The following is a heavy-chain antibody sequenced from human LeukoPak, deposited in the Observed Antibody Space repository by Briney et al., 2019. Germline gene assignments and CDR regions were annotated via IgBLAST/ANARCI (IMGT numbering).Heavy chain of an antibody. D-gene: IGHD5-18*01. V-gene: IGHV4-30-2*01. J-gene: IGHJ4*02. CDR3: ARERYGQGDY. Sequence: SETLSLTCTVSGGSISSGGYYWSWIRQPPGKGLEWIGYIYHSGGTYYNPSLKSRVTISVDRSKNQFSLKLSSVTAADTAVYYCARERYGQGDYWGQGTLVTVSS. CDR2: IYHSGGT. CDR1: GGSISSGGYY.